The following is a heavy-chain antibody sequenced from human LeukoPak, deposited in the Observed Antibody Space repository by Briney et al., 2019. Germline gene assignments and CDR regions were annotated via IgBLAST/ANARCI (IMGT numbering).Heavy chain of an antibody. V-gene: IGHV3-30*18. D-gene: IGHD4-17*01. Sequence: PGGSLRLSCAASGFTLSKFDMYWVRQAPGKGLEWVAVISYDGSNKYYADSVKGRFTISRDNSKNTLYLQMNSLRAEDTAVYYCAKKATYGDSYFDYWGQGILVTVSP. CDR2: ISYDGSNK. CDR3: AKKATYGDSYFDY. J-gene: IGHJ4*02. CDR1: GFTLSKFD.